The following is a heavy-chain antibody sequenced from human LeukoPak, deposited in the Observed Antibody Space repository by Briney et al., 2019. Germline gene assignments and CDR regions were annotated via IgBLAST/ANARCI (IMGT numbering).Heavy chain of an antibody. V-gene: IGHV1-69*04. CDR1: GGTFSSYA. CDR3: ASRDDVGPDY. Sequence: SVKVSCKASGGTFSSYAISWVRQAPGQGREWMGRIIPILGIANYAQKFQGRVTITADKSTSTAYMELSSLRSEDTAVYYCASRDDVGPDYWGQGTLVTVSS. CDR2: IIPILGIA. J-gene: IGHJ4*02.